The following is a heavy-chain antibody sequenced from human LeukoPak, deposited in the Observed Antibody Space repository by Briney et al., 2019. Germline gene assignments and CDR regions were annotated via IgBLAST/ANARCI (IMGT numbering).Heavy chain of an antibody. CDR1: GGSISSDNYY. Sequence: SETLSLTCTVSGGSISSDNYYWGWIRQPPGKGLEWIGSIYYSGSTYYKPSLKSRVTISVVTSKNQLSLKLSSVTAADTAVYYCARHMVPYGGKPSDAFDIWGQGTMVTVSS. CDR3: ARHMVPYGGKPSDAFDI. J-gene: IGHJ3*02. CDR2: IYYSGST. V-gene: IGHV4-39*01. D-gene: IGHD4-23*01.